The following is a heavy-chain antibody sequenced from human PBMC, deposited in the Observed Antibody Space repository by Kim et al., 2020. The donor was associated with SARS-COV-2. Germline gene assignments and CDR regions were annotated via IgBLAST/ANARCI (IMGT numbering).Heavy chain of an antibody. CDR1: GFTFSSYS. V-gene: IGHV3-21*01. CDR2: ISSSSSYI. CDR3: ARNYYGSGSYSWGNYYYYGMDV. J-gene: IGHJ6*02. D-gene: IGHD3-10*01. Sequence: GGSLRLSCAASGFTFSSYSMNWVRQAPGKGLEWVSSISSSSSYIYYADSVKGRFTISRDNAKNSLYLQMNSLRAEDTAVYYCARNYYGSGSYSWGNYYYYGMDVWGQGTTVTVSS.